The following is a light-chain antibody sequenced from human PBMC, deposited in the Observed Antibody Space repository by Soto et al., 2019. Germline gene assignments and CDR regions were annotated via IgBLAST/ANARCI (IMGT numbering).Light chain of an antibody. CDR3: QVWDSSSDHVV. J-gene: IGLJ2*01. V-gene: IGLV3-21*04. Sequence: YELTQPPSVSVAPGKTARITCGGNNIGSKSVHWSQQKPGQAPVLVIYYDSDRPSGIPERFSGSNSGNTATLTISRVEAGDEADYYCQVWDSSSDHVVFGGGTKLTVL. CDR2: YDS. CDR1: NIGSKS.